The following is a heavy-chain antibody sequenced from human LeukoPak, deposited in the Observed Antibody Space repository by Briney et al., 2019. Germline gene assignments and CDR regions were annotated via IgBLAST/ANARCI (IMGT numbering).Heavy chain of an antibody. J-gene: IGHJ6*03. D-gene: IGHD4-11*01. CDR2: IYYSGST. Sequence: SETLSLTCTVSGGSISSSSYYWGWIRQPPGKGLEWIGSIYYSGSTYYNPSLKSRVTISVDTSKNQFSLKLSSVTAADTAVYYCARESNYETYYYYYMDVWGKGTTVTVSS. CDR3: ARESNYETYYYYYMDV. V-gene: IGHV4-39*02. CDR1: GGSISSSSYY.